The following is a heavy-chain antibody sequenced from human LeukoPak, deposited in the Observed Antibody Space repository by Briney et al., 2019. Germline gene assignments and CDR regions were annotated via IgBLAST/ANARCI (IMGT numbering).Heavy chain of an antibody. Sequence: PGGSLRLSCAASGFTFSSYAMSWVRQAPGKGLEWVSAISGSGGSTYYADSVKGRLTISRDNSKNTLYLQMNSLRAEDTAVYYCAKAATLPGYSSSWYWFDPWGQGTLVTVSS. V-gene: IGHV3-23*01. CDR3: AKAATLPGYSSSWYWFDP. CDR1: GFTFSSYA. D-gene: IGHD6-13*01. CDR2: ISGSGGST. J-gene: IGHJ5*02.